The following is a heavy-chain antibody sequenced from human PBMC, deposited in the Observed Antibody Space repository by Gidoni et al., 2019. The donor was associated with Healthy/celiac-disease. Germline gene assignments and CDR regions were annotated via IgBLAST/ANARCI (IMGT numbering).Heavy chain of an antibody. CDR3: SRQGRSYCSGGSCYAKY. V-gene: IGHV3-33*01. CDR1: GFTFSSYG. D-gene: IGHD2-15*01. J-gene: IGHJ4*02. Sequence: QVQLVESGGGVVQPGRSLRLSCAASGFTFSSYGMHWVRQAPGKGLEWVALIYSDGSDKYYADSVKGRFTISRDNSKNTLYLQMNSLRAEDTAVYYCSRQGRSYCSGGSCYAKYWGQGTLVTVSS. CDR2: IYSDGSDK.